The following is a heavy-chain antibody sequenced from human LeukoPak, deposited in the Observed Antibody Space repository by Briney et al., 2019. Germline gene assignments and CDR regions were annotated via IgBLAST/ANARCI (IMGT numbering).Heavy chain of an antibody. CDR3: ARRPSGASYYFDY. CDR1: GFTFSDYY. Sequence: GGSLRLSCAASGFTFSDYYMSWIRQAPGKGLEWVSYISSSGSTIYYADSVKGRFTISRDSANNSLYLQMNSLRAEDTAVYYCARRPSGASYYFDYWGQGTLVTVSS. D-gene: IGHD1-26*01. J-gene: IGHJ4*02. V-gene: IGHV3-11*01. CDR2: ISSSGSTI.